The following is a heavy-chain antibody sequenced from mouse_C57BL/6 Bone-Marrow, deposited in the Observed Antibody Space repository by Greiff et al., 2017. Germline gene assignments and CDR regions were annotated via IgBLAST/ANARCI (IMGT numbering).Heavy chain of an antibody. J-gene: IGHJ4*01. CDR2: IDPSDSYT. D-gene: IGHD2-5*01. CDR3: AREGYSNYPHYYAMDY. CDR1: GYTFTSYW. Sequence: VQLQQPGAELVMPGASVKLSCKASGYTFTSYWMHWVKQRPGQGLEWIGEIDPSDSYTNYNQKFKGKSTLTVDKSSSTACMQLSSLTSEDSAVYYCAREGYSNYPHYYAMDYWGQGTSVTVSS. V-gene: IGHV1-69*01.